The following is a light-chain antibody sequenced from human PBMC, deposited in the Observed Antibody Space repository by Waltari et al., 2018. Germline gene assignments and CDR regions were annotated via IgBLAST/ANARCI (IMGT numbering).Light chain of an antibody. V-gene: IGLV1-47*01. CDR2: GNT. Sequence: QSVLTQPPSASGTPGPRVTLSCSGSSSDLGDTYVSWYKQLPGTAPKLLIYGNTQRPSGVPDRFSGSKSGTSASLAISDLRSEDEADYYCAAWDDNLLYVFGTGTKVTVL. J-gene: IGLJ1*01. CDR3: AAWDDNLLYV. CDR1: SSDLGDTY.